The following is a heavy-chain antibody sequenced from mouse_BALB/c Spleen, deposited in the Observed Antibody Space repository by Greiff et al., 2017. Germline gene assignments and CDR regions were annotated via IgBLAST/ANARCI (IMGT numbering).Heavy chain of an antibody. CDR1: GFTFSDYY. J-gene: IGHJ3*01. CDR2: ISDGGSYT. V-gene: IGHV5-4*02. Sequence: EVNLVESGGGLVKPGGSLKLSCAASGFTFSDYYMYWVRQTPEKRLEWVATISDGGSYTYYPDSVKGRFTISRDNAKNNLYLQMSSLKSEDTAMYYCARGGFAYWGQGTLVTVSA. CDR3: ARGGFAY.